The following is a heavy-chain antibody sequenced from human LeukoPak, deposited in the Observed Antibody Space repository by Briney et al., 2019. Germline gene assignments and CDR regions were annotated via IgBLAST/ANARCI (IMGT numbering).Heavy chain of an antibody. V-gene: IGHV3-48*01. J-gene: IGHJ4*02. CDR3: ARCPGYSIEPYYFDY. CDR1: GYSISTGYY. Sequence: ETLSLTGTVSGYSISTGYYWGWVRQAPGKGLEWVSYISSSSSTIYYADSVKGRFTISRDNAKNSLYLQMNSLRAEDTALYYCARCPGYSIEPYYFDYWGQGTLVTVSS. D-gene: IGHD6-13*01. CDR2: ISSSSSTI.